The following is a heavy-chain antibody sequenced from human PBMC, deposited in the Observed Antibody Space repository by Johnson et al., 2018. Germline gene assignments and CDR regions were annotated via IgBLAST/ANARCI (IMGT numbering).Heavy chain of an antibody. V-gene: IGHV3-23*01. CDR3: AKEPYGEDAFDI. CDR1: GFTFSSYG. J-gene: IGHJ3*02. CDR2: ISSRA. Sequence: EVQLLESGGGLVQPGGSLRLSCEASGFTFSSYGMSWVRQAPGKGLEWVSGISSRAYYADSVKGRLTISRDNSKKTLYLQMNSLRAEDTAVYYCAKEPYGEDAFDIWGQGTMVTVSS. D-gene: IGHD4-17*01.